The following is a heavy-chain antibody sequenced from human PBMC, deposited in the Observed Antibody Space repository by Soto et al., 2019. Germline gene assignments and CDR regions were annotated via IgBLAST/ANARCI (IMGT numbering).Heavy chain of an antibody. CDR2: INPATGAA. V-gene: IGHV1-2*02. D-gene: IGHD3-3*01. CDR3: ARGGGVGVTGSAAFDM. J-gene: IGHJ3*02. CDR1: GYPVTAYY. Sequence: QLHLVQSGAVVKKPGASVTVSCSASGYPVTAYYMHWVRQAPGRGLEWMGGINPATGAAKYTQTFRGRVTMTGAPSTSTVFMELGGLTSEDTAVFYCARGGGVGVTGSAAFDMWGQGTLVTVSS.